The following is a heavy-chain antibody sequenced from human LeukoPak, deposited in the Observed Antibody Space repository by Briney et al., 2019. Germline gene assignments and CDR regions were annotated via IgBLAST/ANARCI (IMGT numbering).Heavy chain of an antibody. CDR1: GFTFSSHA. CDR2: VSGSGGNT. J-gene: IGHJ5*01. CDR3: ARDLASASCPCRWFDY. D-gene: IGHD2-2*01. Sequence: GGSLRLSCAASGFTFSSHAMNWVRQAPGKGLEWVSAVSGSGGNTYYADSVKGRFTVSRDNSKNTLYLQMNSLRAEDTAVYYCARDLASASCPCRWFDYWGQGTLVTVSS. V-gene: IGHV3-23*01.